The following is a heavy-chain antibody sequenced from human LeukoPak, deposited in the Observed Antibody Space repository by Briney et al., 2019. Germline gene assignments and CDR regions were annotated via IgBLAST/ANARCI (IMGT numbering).Heavy chain of an antibody. CDR1: GFTLSSYW. CDR2: IKQDGSEK. Sequence: GGSLRLSCAASGFTLSSYWMSWVRQAPGKGLEWVANIKQDGSEKYYVDSVKGRFTISRDNAKNSLYLQMNSLRAEDTAVYYCARDSAMVRGVIRKSYYYYMDVWGKGTTVTVSS. CDR3: ARDSAMVRGVIRKSYYYYMDV. J-gene: IGHJ6*03. V-gene: IGHV3-7*01. D-gene: IGHD3-10*01.